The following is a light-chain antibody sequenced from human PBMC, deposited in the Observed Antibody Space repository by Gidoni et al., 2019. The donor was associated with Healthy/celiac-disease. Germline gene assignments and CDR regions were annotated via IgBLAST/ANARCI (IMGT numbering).Light chain of an antibody. V-gene: IGLV2-8*01. Sequence: SPLTQPPSASGSPGRSVTISCTGTSSDVVGYNYVSWYQQHPGKAPKLMSYEVSNRPSGVPDRFFGSKSGNTACLTVSGRQAEDEADYYCSSYAGSNNLVFGGGTKLTVL. J-gene: IGLJ2*01. CDR3: SSYAGSNNLV. CDR2: EVS. CDR1: SSDVVGYNY.